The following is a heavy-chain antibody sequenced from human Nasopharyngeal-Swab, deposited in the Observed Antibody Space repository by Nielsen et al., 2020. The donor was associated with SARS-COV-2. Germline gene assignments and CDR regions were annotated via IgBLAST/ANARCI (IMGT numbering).Heavy chain of an antibody. J-gene: IGHJ5*02. CDR2: ISSSGSTI. Sequence: GGSLRLSCAASGFTFSSYEMNWVRQAPGKGLEWVSYISSSGSTIYYADSVKGRFTISRDNAKNSLYLQMNSLRAEDTAVYYCVRDLNYYGRPWGQGTLVTVSS. D-gene: IGHD3-10*01. V-gene: IGHV3-48*03. CDR1: GFTFSSYE. CDR3: VRDLNYYGRP.